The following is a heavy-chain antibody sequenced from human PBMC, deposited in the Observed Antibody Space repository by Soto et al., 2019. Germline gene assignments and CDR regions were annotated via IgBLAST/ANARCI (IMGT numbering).Heavy chain of an antibody. D-gene: IGHD6-13*01. Sequence: SETLSLTCTVSGDSISSSAYYWGWIRQPPGKGLEWIGNIYYSGITYYNPSLRSRVTISVDTSKNQFSLKLSSVTAADTAVYYCARWASSSWSPWGYYYGMDVWGQGTTVTVSS. CDR3: ARWASSSWSPWGYYYGMDV. V-gene: IGHV4-39*07. J-gene: IGHJ6*02. CDR1: GDSISSSAYY. CDR2: IYYSGIT.